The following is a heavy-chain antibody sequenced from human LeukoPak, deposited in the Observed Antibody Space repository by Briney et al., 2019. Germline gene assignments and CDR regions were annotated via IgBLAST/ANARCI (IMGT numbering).Heavy chain of an antibody. CDR3: ARATQGYFDY. V-gene: IGHV3-7*04. CDR2: IKQDGREK. CDR1: GFSFSSYW. J-gene: IGHJ4*02. Sequence: PGGSLRLSCAASGFSFSSYWMSWVRQAPGKGLEWVAHIKQDGREKHYVDSVKGRFTISRDNAKNSLYLEMNSLRVEDTAVYYCARATQGYFDYWGQGALVTVSS.